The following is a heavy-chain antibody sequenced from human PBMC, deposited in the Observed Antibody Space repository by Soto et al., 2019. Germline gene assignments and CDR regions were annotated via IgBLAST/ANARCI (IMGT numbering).Heavy chain of an antibody. V-gene: IGHV4-59*12. CDR1: GGSISSYY. CDR3: ASEYTLRSYRFDY. Sequence: PSETLSLTCTVSGGSISSYYWSWIRQPPGRGLEWIGYIYHSGSTTYNPSLKSRLTISLDRSKNEFSLKLTSVTAADTAVYYCASEYTLRSYRFDYWGRGTLVTVS. CDR2: IYHSGST. D-gene: IGHD3-10*01. J-gene: IGHJ4*02.